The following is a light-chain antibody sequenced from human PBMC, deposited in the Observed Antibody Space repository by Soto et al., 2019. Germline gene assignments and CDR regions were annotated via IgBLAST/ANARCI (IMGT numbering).Light chain of an antibody. CDR2: DVS. V-gene: IGLV2-14*01. J-gene: IGLJ2*01. CDR3: SSYTTSGSLV. CDR1: SSDVGGYNY. Sequence: QSVLTQPPSASGSPGQSVTISCTGTSSDVGGYNYVSWYQQHPGKAPKLMIYDVSNRPSGVSNRFSGSKSGNTASLTISGLQAEDEADYYCSSYTTSGSLVFGGGTKVTVL.